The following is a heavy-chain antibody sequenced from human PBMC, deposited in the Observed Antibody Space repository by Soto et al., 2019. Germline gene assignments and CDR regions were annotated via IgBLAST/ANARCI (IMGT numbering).Heavy chain of an antibody. CDR1: GYTFTGYY. CDR3: ARDMVRGVIRYYYYGMDV. D-gene: IGHD3-10*01. Sequence: ASVKVSCKASGYTFTGYYMHLVRQAPGQGLEWMGWINPNSGGTNYAQKFQGRVTMTRDTSISTAYMELSRLRSDDTAVYYCARDMVRGVIRYYYYGMDVWGQGTTVTVSS. CDR2: INPNSGGT. V-gene: IGHV1-2*02. J-gene: IGHJ6*02.